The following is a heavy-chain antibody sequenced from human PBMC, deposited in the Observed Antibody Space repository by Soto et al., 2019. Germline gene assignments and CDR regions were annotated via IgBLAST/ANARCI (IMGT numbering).Heavy chain of an antibody. CDR2: IISKTDIETT. J-gene: IGHJ3*02. D-gene: IGHD6-19*01. Sequence: GGSLRLSCAASGFTFSNAWMSWVRQAPGKGLEWVGRIISKTDIETTDDTTSVKGRFTITRDDSKNTLYRLMNSQKTEDTTVYYGTTERNPYSIGLCVPFDSWGQGTMVTVS. V-gene: IGHV3-15*01. CDR3: TTERNPYSIGLCVPFDS. CDR1: GFTFSNAW.